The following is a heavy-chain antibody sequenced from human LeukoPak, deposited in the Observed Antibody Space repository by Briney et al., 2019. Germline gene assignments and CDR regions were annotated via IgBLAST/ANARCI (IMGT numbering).Heavy chain of an antibody. CDR3: ARAVVVAATLINYYYMDV. Sequence: SETLSLTCTVSGGSISSYYWSWIRQPPGKGLEWIGYIYYSGSTNYNPSLKSRVTISVDTSKNQFSLKLSSVTAADTAVNYCARAVVVAATLINYYYMDVWGKGTTITVSS. D-gene: IGHD2-15*01. CDR2: IYYSGST. J-gene: IGHJ6*03. CDR1: GGSISSYY. V-gene: IGHV4-59*01.